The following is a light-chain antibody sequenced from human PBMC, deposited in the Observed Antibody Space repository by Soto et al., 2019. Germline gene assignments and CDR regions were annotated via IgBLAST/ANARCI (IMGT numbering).Light chain of an antibody. Sequence: QSVLTQPPSVSGAPGQRVPISCTGSSSNIGAGYDVHWYQQLPGTAPKLLIYDNNNRPSGVPDRFSGSKSGTSASLAITGLQAEDEADYYCQSYDSSLRAYAVFGGGTQLTVL. V-gene: IGLV1-40*01. CDR3: QSYDSSLRAYAV. CDR1: SSNIGAGYD. CDR2: DNN. J-gene: IGLJ7*01.